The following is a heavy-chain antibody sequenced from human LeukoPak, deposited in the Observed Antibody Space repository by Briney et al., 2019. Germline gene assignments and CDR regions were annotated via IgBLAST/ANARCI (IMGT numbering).Heavy chain of an antibody. CDR3: ARAPGGFPSYYFDY. CDR2: INHSGST. D-gene: IGHD1-26*01. V-gene: IGHV4-34*01. Sequence: PSETLSLTCAVYGGSFSGYYWSWIRQPPGKGLEWIGEINHSGSTNYNPSLKSRVTISVDTSKNQFSLKLSSVTAADTAVYYCARAPGGFPSYYFDYWGQGTLVTVSS. CDR1: GGSFSGYY. J-gene: IGHJ4*02.